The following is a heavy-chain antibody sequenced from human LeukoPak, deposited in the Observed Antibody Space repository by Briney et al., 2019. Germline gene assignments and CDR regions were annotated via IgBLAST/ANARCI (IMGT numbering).Heavy chain of an antibody. D-gene: IGHD3-10*01. CDR2: IRSKAYGGTT. CDR1: GFTFGDYA. CDR3: TRVAASYGSGSYLLNLDY. J-gene: IGHJ4*02. V-gene: IGHV3-49*03. Sequence: GGSLRLSCTASGFTFGDYAMSWFRQAPGKGLEWVGFIRSKAYGGTTEYAASVKGRFTISRDDSKSIAYLQMNSLKTEDTAVYNCTRVAASYGSGSYLLNLDYWGQGTLVTVSS.